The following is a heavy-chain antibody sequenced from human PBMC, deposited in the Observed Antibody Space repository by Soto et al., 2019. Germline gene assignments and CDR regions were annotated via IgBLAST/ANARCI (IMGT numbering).Heavy chain of an antibody. CDR3: ATLSYYDFWSGFDF. J-gene: IGHJ4*02. CDR2: IYPGDSDT. Sequence: PGESLKISCKGSGYHFTNYWIGWVRQMPGKGLEWMGIIYPGDSDTKYSPSFQGQVTISVDKSTSTAYLQWSSLKASDTAMYYCATLSYYDFWSGFDFWGQGTPVTVSS. D-gene: IGHD3-3*01. CDR1: GYHFTNYW. V-gene: IGHV5-51*01.